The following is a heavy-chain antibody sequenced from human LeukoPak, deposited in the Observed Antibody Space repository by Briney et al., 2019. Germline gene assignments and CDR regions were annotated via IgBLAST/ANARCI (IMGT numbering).Heavy chain of an antibody. V-gene: IGHV1-18*01. CDR1: GFTFSSYG. Sequence: ASVKVSCKASGFTFSSYGISWVRQAPGRGLEWMGWISAYNGNTNYAQKPQGRVTMTTDTSTSTAYMELRSLRSDDTAVYYCARDRWSSSSYFDYWGQGTLVTVSS. D-gene: IGHD6-6*01. CDR2: ISAYNGNT. CDR3: ARDRWSSSSYFDY. J-gene: IGHJ4*02.